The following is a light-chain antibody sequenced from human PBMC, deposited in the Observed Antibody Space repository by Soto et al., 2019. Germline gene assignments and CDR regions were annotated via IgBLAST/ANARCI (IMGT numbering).Light chain of an antibody. CDR1: SSNIGAGSD. Sequence: QSVLTQPPSISGAPGQRVTISCTGSSSNIGAGSDVHWYHQLPGTAPKLIIYGNTNRPSGVPDRYSGSKSGTSASLAIAGLGNEDAGDYQRQTYDSTLSGLYVFGAGTKVTV. CDR3: QTYDSTLSGLYV. V-gene: IGLV1-40*01. J-gene: IGLJ1*01. CDR2: GNT.